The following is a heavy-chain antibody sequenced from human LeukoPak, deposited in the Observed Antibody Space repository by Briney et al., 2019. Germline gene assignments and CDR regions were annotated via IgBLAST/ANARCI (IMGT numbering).Heavy chain of an antibody. CDR2: ISSTSSTI. D-gene: IGHD4-17*01. V-gene: IGHV3-48*01. J-gene: IGHJ4*02. CDR3: ANARGYGEIDY. CDR1: GLSFRSYS. Sequence: PGGSLRLSCVGSGLSFRSYSMNWVRQAPGKGLEWVSYISSTSSTIYYADSVEGRFTISRDNSKNTLYLQMNSLRAEDTAVYYCANARGYGEIDYWGQGTLVTVSS.